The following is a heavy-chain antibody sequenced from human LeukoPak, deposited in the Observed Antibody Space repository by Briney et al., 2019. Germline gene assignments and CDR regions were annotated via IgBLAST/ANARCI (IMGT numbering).Heavy chain of an antibody. J-gene: IGHJ4*02. CDR2: IYYSGIT. V-gene: IGHV4-59*01. Sequence: PPETLCPTRTVSGGSTNTYLTSWIRQPPGKGLEWIGYIYYSGITMYNSFLKSRVSISLDTSKNKFSLKLSSVTAADTAVYYCARYSSGCSYYFDSWAGSPLHSVSS. D-gene: IGHD6-19*01. CDR1: GGSTNTYL. CDR3: ARYSSGCSYYFDS.